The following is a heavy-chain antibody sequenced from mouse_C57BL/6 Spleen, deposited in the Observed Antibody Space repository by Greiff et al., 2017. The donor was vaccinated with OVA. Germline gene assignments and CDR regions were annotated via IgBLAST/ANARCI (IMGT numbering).Heavy chain of an antibody. V-gene: IGHV1-74*01. CDR2: IHPSASDT. CDR1: GYTFTSYW. J-gene: IGHJ1*03. CDR3: AVDYGMGDWYFDF. Sequence: QVQLQQPGPELVKPGASVKVSCKASGYTFTSYWMHWVKQRPGQGLEWIGRIHPSASDTTYNQKFKGKATLTVDKSSSTAYMQLSSLTSEDSAVYYYAVDYGMGDWYFDFWGTGTTVTVSS. D-gene: IGHD2-4*01.